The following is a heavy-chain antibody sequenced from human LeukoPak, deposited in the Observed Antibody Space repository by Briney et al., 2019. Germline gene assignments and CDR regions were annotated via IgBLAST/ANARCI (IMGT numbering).Heavy chain of an antibody. J-gene: IGHJ4*02. CDR2: IREDGSQK. Sequence: PGGSLRLSCAASGFTFSSSWMTWVRQAPGKGLEWVASIREDGSQKTAVDSVRGRFTIPRDNAKNSVYLQMDSLRAEDTAVYYCARGPTNGQAFDYWGQGTLVSVSS. V-gene: IGHV3-7*01. CDR1: GFTFSSSW. D-gene: IGHD2-8*01. CDR3: ARGPTNGQAFDY.